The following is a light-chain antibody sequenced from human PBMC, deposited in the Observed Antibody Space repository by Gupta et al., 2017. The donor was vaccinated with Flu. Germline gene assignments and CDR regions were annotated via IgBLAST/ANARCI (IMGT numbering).Light chain of an antibody. Sequence: DIQMTQSPSTLSASIGDRVTITCRASKDINIWLAWYQQKPGKAPRLLIYSASTLESEVPSRFSGSGSGTEFTLTISSVQPEDFAIYYCQHHKRYGVTFGQGTRLELK. V-gene: IGKV1-5*03. CDR1: KDINIW. CDR3: QHHKRYGVT. J-gene: IGKJ5*01. CDR2: SAS.